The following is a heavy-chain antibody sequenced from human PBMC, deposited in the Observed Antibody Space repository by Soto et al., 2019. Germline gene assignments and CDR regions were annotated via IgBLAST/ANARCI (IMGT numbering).Heavy chain of an antibody. CDR1: GFTFSDYF. CDR3: VRDSARIVVVPRVDGDNWLDP. V-gene: IGHV3-11*06. D-gene: IGHD2-2*01. Sequence: QVQLVESGGGVVKPAGSLRLSCAASGFTFSDYFMSWIRQAPGKGLEWVSFISGSSDNIKYADSVKGRFTISRDNAKNSLYLQMNSLSAEDTAVYYCVRDSARIVVVPRVDGDNWLDPWGQGTLVTVSS. J-gene: IGHJ5*02. CDR2: ISGSSDNI.